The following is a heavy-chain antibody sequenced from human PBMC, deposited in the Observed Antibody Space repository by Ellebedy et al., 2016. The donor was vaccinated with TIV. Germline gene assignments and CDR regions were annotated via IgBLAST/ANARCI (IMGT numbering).Heavy chain of an antibody. CDR3: ASRESTVTTGASMGFDP. D-gene: IGHD4-17*01. CDR2: IYYSGST. CDR1: GGSISNYY. V-gene: IGHV4-59*12. Sequence: MPSETLSLTCTVSGGSISNYYWSWIRQSPGKGLEWIGYIYYSGSTNYNPSLKSRVTISVDTSKNQFSLKLSSVTAADTAVYYCASRESTVTTGASMGFDPWGQGTLVTVSS. J-gene: IGHJ5*02.